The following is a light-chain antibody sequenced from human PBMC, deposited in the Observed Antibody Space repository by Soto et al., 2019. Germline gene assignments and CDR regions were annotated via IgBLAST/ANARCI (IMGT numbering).Light chain of an antibody. CDR3: CSYTTSNTYV. Sequence: QSALTQPASVSGSPGQSITISCTGTSSDVGGSDYVSWYQQHPDKAPKLIISDVSDRPSGVSDRFSGSKSGNTASLTISGLQVEDEADYYCCSYTTSNTYVFGTGTKVTVL. CDR2: DVS. CDR1: SSDVGGSDY. J-gene: IGLJ1*01. V-gene: IGLV2-14*03.